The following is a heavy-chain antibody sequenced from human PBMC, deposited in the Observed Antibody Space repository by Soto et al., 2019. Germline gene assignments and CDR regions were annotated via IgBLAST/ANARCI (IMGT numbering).Heavy chain of an antibody. V-gene: IGHV3-48*02. J-gene: IGHJ6*02. CDR3: ARDQLGTDYGMDV. CDR1: GFTFSSYS. CDR2: ISSNSTI. Sequence: GGALRLSCAASGFTFSSYSMNWVRQAPGKGLEWVSYISSNSTIYYADSVKGRFTISRDNAKNSLYLQMNSLRDEDTAVYYCARDQLGTDYGMDVWGQGTTVTVSS. D-gene: IGHD3-10*01.